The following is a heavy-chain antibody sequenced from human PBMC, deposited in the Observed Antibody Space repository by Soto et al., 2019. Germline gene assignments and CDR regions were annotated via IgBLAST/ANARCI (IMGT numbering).Heavy chain of an antibody. D-gene: IGHD1-7*01. Sequence: QVQLVQSGAEVKKPGSSVKVSCKASGGTFSSYTISWVRQAPGQGLEWMGRIIPILGIANYAQKFQGRVTITADKSTSTAYMELSSLRSEDTAVYYCARVFLSGTTAYFDYWGQGTLVTVSS. CDR2: IIPILGIA. CDR3: ARVFLSGTTAYFDY. J-gene: IGHJ4*02. CDR1: GGTFSSYT. V-gene: IGHV1-69*02.